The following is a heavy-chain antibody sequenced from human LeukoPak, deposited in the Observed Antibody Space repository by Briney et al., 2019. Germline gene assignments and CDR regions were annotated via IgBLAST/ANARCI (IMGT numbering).Heavy chain of an antibody. CDR2: IYYSGST. V-gene: IGHV4-59*08. CDR1: GGSISSYY. J-gene: IGHJ5*02. Sequence: RPSETLSLTCTVSGGSISSYYWSWIRKPPGKGLEWIGYIYYSGSTNYNPSLKSRVTISVDTSKNQFSLKLSSVTAADTAVYYCARLFRGVIGGWFDPWGQGTLVTVSS. CDR3: ARLFRGVIGGWFDP. D-gene: IGHD3-10*01.